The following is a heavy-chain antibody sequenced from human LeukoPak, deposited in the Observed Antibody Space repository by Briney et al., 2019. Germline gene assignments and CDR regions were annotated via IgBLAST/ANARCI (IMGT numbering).Heavy chain of an antibody. V-gene: IGHV3-30-3*01. D-gene: IGHD5-18*01. CDR2: ISYDGSNK. Sequence: GGSLRLSCAASGFTFSGYAMHWVRQAPGKGLEWVAVISYDGSNKYYADSVKGRFTISRDNSKNTLYLQMNSLRDEDTAVYYCVRGEATAVVPGCDYWGQGILVTVSS. CDR3: VRGEATAVVPGCDY. J-gene: IGHJ4*02. CDR1: GFTFSGYA.